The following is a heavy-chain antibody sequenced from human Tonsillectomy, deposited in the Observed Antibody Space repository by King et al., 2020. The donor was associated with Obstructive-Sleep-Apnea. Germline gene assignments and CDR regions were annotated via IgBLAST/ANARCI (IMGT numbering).Heavy chain of an antibody. J-gene: IGHJ4*02. CDR3: ARRTGNYYPFDY. Sequence: QLQESGPGLVKPSETLSLTCTVSGGSISSYFWSWIRQPPGKGLEWIGYISYSGSTNYNPSLKSRVTISGDTSKNQFSPKLNSVTAADTAVYYCARRTGNYYPFDYWGQGTLVTVSS. CDR2: ISYSGST. D-gene: IGHD3-22*01. V-gene: IGHV4-59*08. CDR1: GGSISSYF.